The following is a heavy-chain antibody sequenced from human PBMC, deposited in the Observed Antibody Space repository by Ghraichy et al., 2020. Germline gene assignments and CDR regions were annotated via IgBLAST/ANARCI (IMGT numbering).Heavy chain of an antibody. D-gene: IGHD3-3*01. CDR1: GFTFSSYG. Sequence: GGSLRLSCAASGFTFSSYGMHWVRQAPGKGLEWVAFIRYDGSNKYYADSVKGRFTISRDNSKNTLYLQMNSLRAEDTAVYYCAKEQGIRAYYDFWSGPGDGMDVWGQGTTVTVSS. CDR2: IRYDGSNK. V-gene: IGHV3-30*02. J-gene: IGHJ6*02. CDR3: AKEQGIRAYYDFWSGPGDGMDV.